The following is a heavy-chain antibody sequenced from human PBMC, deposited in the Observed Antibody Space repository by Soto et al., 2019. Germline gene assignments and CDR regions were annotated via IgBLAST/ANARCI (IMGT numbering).Heavy chain of an antibody. J-gene: IGHJ4*02. Sequence: PXGSLGLSFVASGFDVSDFHVSWVRQAPGKGLEWISYISSSLGHTDYAESVKGRFTISRDNAKSSVFLEMSDLRSDDTAVYYCEANWNFGLNFWGQGTLVTVSS. CDR2: ISSSLGHT. CDR1: GFDVSDFH. CDR3: EANWNFGLNF. D-gene: IGHD1-1*01. V-gene: IGHV3-11*03.